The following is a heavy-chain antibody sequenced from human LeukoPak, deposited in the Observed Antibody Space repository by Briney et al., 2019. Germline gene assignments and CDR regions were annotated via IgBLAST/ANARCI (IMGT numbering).Heavy chain of an antibody. CDR2: IYTSGST. V-gene: IGHV4-4*09. J-gene: IGHJ4*02. Sequence: SETLSLTCTVSGGSISSYYWSWIRQPPGKGLEWIGYIYTSGSTNYNPSLKSRVTISVDTSKNQFSLKLGSVTAADTAVYYCARGAGYYGSGSYFDYWGQGTLVTVSS. CDR1: GGSISSYY. D-gene: IGHD3-10*01. CDR3: ARGAGYYGSGSYFDY.